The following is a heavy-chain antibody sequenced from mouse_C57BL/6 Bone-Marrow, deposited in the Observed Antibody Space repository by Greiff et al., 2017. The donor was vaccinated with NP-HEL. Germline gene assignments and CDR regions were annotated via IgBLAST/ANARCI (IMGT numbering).Heavy chain of an antibody. V-gene: IGHV1-54*01. CDR1: GYAFTNYL. CDR3: ARRSDDYGYAMDY. D-gene: IGHD2-4*01. CDR2: INPGSGGT. J-gene: IGHJ4*01. Sequence: QVQLQQSGAELVRPGTSVKVSCKASGYAFTNYLIEWVKQRPGQGLEWIGVINPGSGGTNYNEKFQGKATLTADKSSSTASMQLSSLTSEDSAVYFCARRSDDYGYAMDYGGQGTSVTVSS.